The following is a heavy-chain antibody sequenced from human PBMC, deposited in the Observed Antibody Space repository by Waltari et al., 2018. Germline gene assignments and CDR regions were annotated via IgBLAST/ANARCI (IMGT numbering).Heavy chain of an antibody. CDR2: IYHSGST. J-gene: IGHJ4*02. V-gene: IGHV4-38-2*01. CDR3: AAAGGAVAGTFDY. D-gene: IGHD6-19*01. Sequence: QVQLQESGPGLVKPSETLSLTCAVSGYSISSGYYWGWLRQPPGKGLEWIGSIYHSGSTYYNPSLKSRVTISVDTSKNQFSLKLSSVTAADTAVYYCAAAGGAVAGTFDYWGQGTLVTVSS. CDR1: GYSISSGYY.